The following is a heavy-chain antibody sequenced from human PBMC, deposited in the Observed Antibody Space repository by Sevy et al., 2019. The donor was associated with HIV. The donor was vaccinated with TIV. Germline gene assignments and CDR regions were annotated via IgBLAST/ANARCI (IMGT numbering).Heavy chain of an antibody. CDR1: GGSITSLY. J-gene: IGHJ4*02. CDR3: AGENAWGRGYS. Sequence: SETLSLTCTVSGGSITSLYWNWIRQPPGKGLEWIANIYYNGHINYNPSLKSRVTLSIDTSKNQFCLRLSSVTAADTAMYYCAGENAWGRGYSWGQGTLVTVS. CDR2: IYYNGHI. D-gene: IGHD1-26*01. V-gene: IGHV4-59*08.